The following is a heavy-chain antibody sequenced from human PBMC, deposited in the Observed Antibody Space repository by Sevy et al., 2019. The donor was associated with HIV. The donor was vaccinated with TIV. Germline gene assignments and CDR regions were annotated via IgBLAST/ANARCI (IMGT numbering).Heavy chain of an antibody. V-gene: IGHV2-5*02. D-gene: IGHD1-1*01. CDR2: IYWDDDK. J-gene: IGHJ4*02. CDR3: AHTKLAPDY. CDR1: GFSLTTSGVG. Sequence: SGPTLVKPTQTLTLTCTFSGFSLTTSGVGVGWIRQPPGEALEWLVVIYWDDDKHYSPSLKSRLTITKDTSKNQVVLTMTDMDPVDTATYYCAHTKLAPDYWGQGTLVTVSS.